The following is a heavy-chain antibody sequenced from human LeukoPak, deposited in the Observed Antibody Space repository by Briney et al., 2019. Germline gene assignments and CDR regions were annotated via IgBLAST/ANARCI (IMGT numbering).Heavy chain of an antibody. CDR1: GFTFSSYA. Sequence: GGSLRLSCAASGFTFSSYAMSWVRQAPGKGLEWVSAISGSGGSTYYADSVKGRSTISRDNSKNTLYLQMNSLRAEDTAVYYCAKGGPYYYDSSGPLDYWGQGTLVTVSS. CDR2: ISGSGGST. J-gene: IGHJ4*02. CDR3: AKGGPYYYDSSGPLDY. D-gene: IGHD3-22*01. V-gene: IGHV3-23*01.